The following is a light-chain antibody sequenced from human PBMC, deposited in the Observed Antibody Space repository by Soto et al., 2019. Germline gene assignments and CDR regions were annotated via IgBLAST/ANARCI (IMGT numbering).Light chain of an antibody. CDR1: QSISSF. V-gene: IGKV1-33*01. CDR2: DAS. CDR3: EQYDNLPPLT. Sequence: DIPMTQSPSSLSASVGDRVTITCRASQSISSFLNWYQQKPGKAPKLLIYDASNLETGSPSRCSASGPGTDCTFRSGSLQPEGIGTYYCEQYDNLPPLTFGGGATVEIK. J-gene: IGKJ4*01.